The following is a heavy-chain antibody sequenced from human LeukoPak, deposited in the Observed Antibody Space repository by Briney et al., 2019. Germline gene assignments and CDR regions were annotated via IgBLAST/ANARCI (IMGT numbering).Heavy chain of an antibody. Sequence: SETLSLTCTVSGGSISSGDYYWSWIRQPPGKGLEWIGYIYYSGSTYYNPSLKSRVTISVDTSKNQFSLKLSSVTAADTAVYYCARTVVVPAQFDYWGQGTLITVSS. V-gene: IGHV4-30-4*08. J-gene: IGHJ4*02. D-gene: IGHD2-2*01. CDR2: IYYSGST. CDR1: GGSISSGDYY. CDR3: ARTVVVPAQFDY.